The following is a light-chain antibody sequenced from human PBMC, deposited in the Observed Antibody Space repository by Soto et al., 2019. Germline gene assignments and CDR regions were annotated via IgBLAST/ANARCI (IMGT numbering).Light chain of an antibody. CDR1: QSLVNTY. V-gene: IGKV3-20*01. J-gene: IGKJ1*01. CDR2: DAS. Sequence: EVVLTQSPGSLSLSPGDRATLSCRASQSLVNTYVAWYQQKAGQAPRLLIYDASTRATGIPDRFSGSGSGTDFTLSISRLEPEDFAVYYCQHYGSSSWTFGQGTKVDI. CDR3: QHYGSSSWT.